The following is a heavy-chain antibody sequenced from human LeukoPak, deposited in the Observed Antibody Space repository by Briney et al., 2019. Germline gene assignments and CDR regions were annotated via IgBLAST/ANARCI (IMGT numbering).Heavy chain of an antibody. CDR3: ARGRVTMIVNYYFDY. D-gene: IGHD3-22*01. V-gene: IGHV1-3*01. Sequence: ASVKVSCKASGYTFTSYAMHWVRQAPGQRLEWMGWINAGNGNTKYSQKFQGRVTITRDTSASTAYVELSSLRSEDTAVYYCARGRVTMIVNYYFDYWGQGTLVTVSS. J-gene: IGHJ4*02. CDR2: INAGNGNT. CDR1: GYTFTSYA.